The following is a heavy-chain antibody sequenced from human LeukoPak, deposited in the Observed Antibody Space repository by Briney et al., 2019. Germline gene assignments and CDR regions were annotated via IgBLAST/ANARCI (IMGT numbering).Heavy chain of an antibody. CDR1: GFTFSSFE. CDR3: GREDSIIS. Sequence: PGGSLRLSCTASGFTFSSFELNWVRQAPGKGLEWVSFISSSGNIIYYADSVKGRFTISRDNAKNSLYLQMNSLRAEDTAVYYCGREDSIISWGQGTLVTVSS. J-gene: IGHJ5*02. D-gene: IGHD2-21*01. V-gene: IGHV3-48*03. CDR2: ISSSGNII.